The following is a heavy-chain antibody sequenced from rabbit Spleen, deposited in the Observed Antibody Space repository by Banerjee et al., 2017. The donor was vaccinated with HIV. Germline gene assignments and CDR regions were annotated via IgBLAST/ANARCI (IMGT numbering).Heavy chain of an antibody. V-gene: IGHV1S45*01. CDR1: GFSFSSGDY. Sequence: QEQLVESGGGLVMPGASLTLTCKASGFSFSSGDYMSWVRQAPGKGLEWIVCINTGDGSTYYASWAKGRFTISKTSSTTVTLQMTSLTAGDTATYFCARGPKISYFNLWGPGTLVTVS. D-gene: IGHD6-1*01. J-gene: IGHJ4*01. CDR2: INTGDGST. CDR3: ARGPKISYFNL.